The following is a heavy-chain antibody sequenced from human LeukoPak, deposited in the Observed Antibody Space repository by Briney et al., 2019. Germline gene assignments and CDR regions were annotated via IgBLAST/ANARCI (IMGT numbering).Heavy chain of an antibody. V-gene: IGHV1-2*02. Sequence: GASVKVSCKASGYTFTSYGISWVRQAPGQGLEWMGWINPNSGGTNYAQKFQGRVTMTRDTSISTAFMDLSRLRSDDTAVCYCARVKTMIVVVRLFDYWGQGTQVTVSS. CDR3: ARVKTMIVVVRLFDY. CDR1: GYTFTSYG. D-gene: IGHD3-22*01. CDR2: INPNSGGT. J-gene: IGHJ4*02.